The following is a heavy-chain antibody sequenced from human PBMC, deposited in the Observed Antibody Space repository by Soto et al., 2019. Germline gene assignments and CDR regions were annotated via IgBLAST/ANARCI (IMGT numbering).Heavy chain of an antibody. D-gene: IGHD6-13*01. CDR3: STRGSF. Sequence: GGSLRLSCAASGLTFSNSWLSWVRQTPGKRLEWVGRIKSKTDGGAADYAAPVKGRFTISRDDSRNTLYLQMNSLKIEDTAIYYCSTRGSFWGQGTLVTVSS. CDR1: GLTFSNSW. CDR2: IKSKTDGGAA. V-gene: IGHV3-15*07. J-gene: IGHJ4*02.